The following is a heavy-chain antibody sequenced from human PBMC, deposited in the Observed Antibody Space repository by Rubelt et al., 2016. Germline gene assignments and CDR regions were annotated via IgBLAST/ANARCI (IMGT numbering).Heavy chain of an antibody. D-gene: IGHD2-8*01. Sequence: EVQLLESGGGLVQPGGSLRLSCAASGFTFSNYWMDWVRQAPGKGLEWVANIKEDGSVKYYLDSVKGRLTISRDNAKNSLYLEMNSLRAEDTAIYYCSNALNDWGQGTLVTVSS. V-gene: IGHV3-7*02. CDR3: SNALND. CDR1: GFTFSNYW. J-gene: IGHJ4*02. CDR2: IKEDGSVK.